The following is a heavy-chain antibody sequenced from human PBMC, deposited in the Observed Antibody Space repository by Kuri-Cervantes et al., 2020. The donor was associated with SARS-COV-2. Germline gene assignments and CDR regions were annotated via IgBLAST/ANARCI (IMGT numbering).Heavy chain of an antibody. J-gene: IGHJ6*03. CDR1: YGTLTGYQ. CDR3: AREPVLYYYYMDV. Sequence: GSLRLSCALYYGTLTGYQWSWIRQPPGKGLEWIGEINHSGSTNYNPSLKSRVTISVDTSKNQFSLKLSSVTAADTAVYYCAREPVLYYYYMDVWGKGTTVTVSS. CDR2: INHSGST. D-gene: IGHD1-14*01. V-gene: IGHV4-34*01.